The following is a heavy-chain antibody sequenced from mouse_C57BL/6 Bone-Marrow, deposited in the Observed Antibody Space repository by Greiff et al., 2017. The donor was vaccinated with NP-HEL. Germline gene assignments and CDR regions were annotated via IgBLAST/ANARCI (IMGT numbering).Heavy chain of an antibody. V-gene: IGHV1-59*01. CDR2: IDPSDSYT. CDR3: ARVSTMVKWFAY. J-gene: IGHJ3*01. Sequence: QVHVKQPGAELVRPGTSVKLSCKASGYTFTSYWMHWVKQRPGQGLEWIGVIDPSDSYTNYNQKFKGKATLTVDTSSSTAYMPLSSLTSADSAVYYGARVSTMVKWFAYGGQGTLVTVSA. CDR1: GYTFTSYW. D-gene: IGHD2-2*01.